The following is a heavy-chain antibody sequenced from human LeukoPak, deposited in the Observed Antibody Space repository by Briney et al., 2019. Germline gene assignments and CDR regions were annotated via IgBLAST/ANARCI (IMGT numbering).Heavy chain of an antibody. CDR1: GYSISSGYY. CDR3: AREPIKPMVATDY. CDR2: IYHSGST. Sequence: SETLSLTCTVSGYSISSGYYWGWIRQPPGKGLEWIGSIYHSGSTYYNPSLKSRVTISVDTSKNQFSLKLSSVTAADTAVYYCAREPIKPMVATDYWGQGTLVTVSS. V-gene: IGHV4-38-2*02. J-gene: IGHJ4*02. D-gene: IGHD4/OR15-4a*01.